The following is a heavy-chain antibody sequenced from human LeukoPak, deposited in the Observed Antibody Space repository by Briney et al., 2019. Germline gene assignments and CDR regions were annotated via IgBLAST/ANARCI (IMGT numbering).Heavy chain of an antibody. D-gene: IGHD6-13*01. CDR3: ARVGSSTWQLFDY. CDR1: GYTFTDFY. Sequence: ASVKVSCKASGYTFTDFYIYWVRQAPGQGLEWTGWIDPNSGGTGYSQKFQGRVTMTRDTSISTAYMELSSLRSDDTAVYYCARVGSSTWQLFDYWGQGTLVTVSS. J-gene: IGHJ4*02. V-gene: IGHV1-2*02. CDR2: IDPNSGGT.